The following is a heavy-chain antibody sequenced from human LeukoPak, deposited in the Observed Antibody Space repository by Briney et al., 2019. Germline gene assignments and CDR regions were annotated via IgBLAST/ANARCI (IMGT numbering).Heavy chain of an antibody. Sequence: SETLSLTCTVSGGSISSGSYYWSWIRQPAGKGLEWIGRIYTSGSTNYNPSLKSRVTISVDTSKNQFSLKLSSVTAADTAVYYCARNPGALLVCGSSTSCYATYFDYWGQGTLVTVSS. CDR3: ARNPGALLVCGSSTSCYATYFDY. D-gene: IGHD2-2*01. CDR1: GGSISSGSYY. J-gene: IGHJ4*02. CDR2: IYTSGST. V-gene: IGHV4-61*02.